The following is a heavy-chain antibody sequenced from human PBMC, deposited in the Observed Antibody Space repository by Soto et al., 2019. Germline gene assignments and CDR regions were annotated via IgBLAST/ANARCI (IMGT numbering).Heavy chain of an antibody. D-gene: IGHD2-2*01. Sequence: GGSLRLSCAASGFTFSSYAMSWVRQAPGKGLEWVSAISGSGGSTYYADSEKGRFTISRDNSKNTLYLQMNSLRAEDTAVYYCANADIVVVPAAMRAFDIWGQGTMVTVSS. V-gene: IGHV3-23*01. CDR3: ANADIVVVPAAMRAFDI. CDR2: ISGSGGST. CDR1: GFTFSSYA. J-gene: IGHJ3*02.